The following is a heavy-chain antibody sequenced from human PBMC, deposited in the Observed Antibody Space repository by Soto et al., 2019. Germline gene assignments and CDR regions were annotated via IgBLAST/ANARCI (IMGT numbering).Heavy chain of an antibody. V-gene: IGHV4-59*08. Sequence: QVQLQESGPGVVKPSETLSLTCTVSGASVSSHHWTWIRQPPGKGLEWIGDYSDSASYSPSLKSRVTRPAAPSKNPCSLNLSSVTAADTAVYYCAAYRRGEGGRGYWGQGTLVTVSS. CDR1: GASVSSHH. J-gene: IGHJ4*02. D-gene: IGHD6-19*01. CDR2: DYSDSA. CDR3: AAYRRGEGGRGY.